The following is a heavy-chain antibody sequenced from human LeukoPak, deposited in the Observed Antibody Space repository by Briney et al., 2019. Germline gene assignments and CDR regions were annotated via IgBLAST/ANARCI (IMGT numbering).Heavy chain of an antibody. CDR1: GFTFSIYA. J-gene: IGHJ4*02. D-gene: IGHD5-12*01. Sequence: PGGSLRLSCAASGFTFSIYAMSWVRQAPGKGLEWVSAISGSGGSTYYADSVKGRFTISRDNSKNALYLQMNSLRAEDTAVYYCAKVRGYSGYDYDYWGQGTLVTVSS. CDR2: ISGSGGST. V-gene: IGHV3-23*01. CDR3: AKVRGYSGYDYDY.